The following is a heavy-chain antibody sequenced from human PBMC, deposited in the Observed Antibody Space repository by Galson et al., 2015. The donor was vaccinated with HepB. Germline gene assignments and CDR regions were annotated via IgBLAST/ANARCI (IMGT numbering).Heavy chain of an antibody. CDR2: ISSSSSTI. CDR3: ARDPRLWFGERPPYYFDY. J-gene: IGHJ4*02. D-gene: IGHD3-10*01. Sequence: SLRLSCAASGFTFSSYSMNWVRQAPGKGLEWVSYISSSSSTIYYADSVKGRFTIPRDNAKNSLYLQMNSLRDEDTAVYYCARDPRLWFGERPPYYFDYWGQGTLVTVSS. CDR1: GFTFSSYS. V-gene: IGHV3-48*02.